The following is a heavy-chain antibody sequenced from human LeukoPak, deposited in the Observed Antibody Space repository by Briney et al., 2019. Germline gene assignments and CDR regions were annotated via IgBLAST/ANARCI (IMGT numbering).Heavy chain of an antibody. J-gene: IGHJ4*01. CDR1: GFTFSGSA. V-gene: IGHV3-73*01. CDR2: IRSKANSYAT. Sequence: QPGGSLKLSCAASGFTFSGSAMHWVRQASGKGLEWVGRIRSKANSYATAYAASVKGRITISRDDSKNTAYLQMNSLKTEDTAVYYCTYHSSGGYGVNYWGHGKLVTASS. CDR3: TYHSSGGYGVNY. D-gene: IGHD6-25*01.